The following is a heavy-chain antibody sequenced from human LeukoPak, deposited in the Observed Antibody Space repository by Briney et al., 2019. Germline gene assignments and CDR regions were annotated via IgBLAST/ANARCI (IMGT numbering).Heavy chain of an antibody. J-gene: IGHJ5*02. CDR3: ARDLFTSSWYRWFDP. CDR2: IYTSGKT. CDR1: GGSISSYY. D-gene: IGHD6-13*01. Sequence: SETLSLTCTVSGGSISSYYWTWIRQPAGKGLELIGRIYTSGKTNYNPSLKSRVTMSVDMSKNQFSLKLTSVTAADTAVYYCARDLFTSSWYRWFDPWGQGTLVTVSS. V-gene: IGHV4-4*07.